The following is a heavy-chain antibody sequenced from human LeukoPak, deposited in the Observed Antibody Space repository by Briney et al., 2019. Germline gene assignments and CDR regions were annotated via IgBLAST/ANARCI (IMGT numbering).Heavy chain of an antibody. J-gene: IGHJ4*02. D-gene: IGHD6-13*01. CDR1: GGSISGYY. Sequence: SETLSLTCTVSGGSISGYYWSWIRQPPGKGLEWIGYIYYSGSTNYNPSLKSRVTISVDTSKNQFSLKVTSVTAADIAVYYCARDGGSAAAGELDYWGQGTLVTVSS. V-gene: IGHV4-59*12. CDR3: ARDGGSAAAGELDY. CDR2: IYYSGST.